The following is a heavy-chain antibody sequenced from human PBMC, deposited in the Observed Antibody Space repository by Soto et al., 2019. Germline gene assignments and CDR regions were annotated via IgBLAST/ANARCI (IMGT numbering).Heavy chain of an antibody. CDR1: GFTFSSYN. D-gene: IGHD2-15*01. Sequence: EVQLVESGEGLVQPGGYLRLSCAASGFTFSSYNIHWIRQAPGKGLEFVSAISRSGDRTYYADSVKGRFTITRDNSKNTVWLQMGSLRAEDMAVYYCARARCSSGQCYYFDYWGRGALVSVSS. J-gene: IGHJ4*02. CDR3: ARARCSSGQCYYFDY. V-gene: IGHV3-64*02. CDR2: ISRSGDRT.